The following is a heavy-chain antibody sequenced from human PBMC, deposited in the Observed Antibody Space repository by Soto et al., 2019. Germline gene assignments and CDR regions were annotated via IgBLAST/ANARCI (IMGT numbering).Heavy chain of an antibody. CDR2: IYYSGST. CDR3: ARRLYYDSSGWFLAAFEI. V-gene: IGHV4-39*01. CDR1: GGSISSSSYY. J-gene: IGHJ3*02. D-gene: IGHD3-22*01. Sequence: SETLSLTCTVSGGSISSSSYYWGWIRQPPGRGLEWIGSIYYSGSTYYNPSLKSRVTISVDTSKNQFSLKLSSVTAADTAVYYCARRLYYDSSGWFLAAFEIWGQGTVVTVSS.